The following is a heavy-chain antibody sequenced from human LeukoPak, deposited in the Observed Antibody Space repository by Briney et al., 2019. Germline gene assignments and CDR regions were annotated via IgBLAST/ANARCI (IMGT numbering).Heavy chain of an antibody. V-gene: IGHV7-4-1*02. CDR3: ASYDFWSGSNWFDP. D-gene: IGHD3-3*01. Sequence: ASVKVSCKASGYTFTSYAMNWVRQAPGQGLEWMGWINTNTGNPTYAQGSTGRFVFSLDTSVSTAYLQISSLKAEDTAVYYCASYDFWSGSNWFDPWGQGTLVTVSS. CDR1: GYTFTSYA. CDR2: INTNTGNP. J-gene: IGHJ5*02.